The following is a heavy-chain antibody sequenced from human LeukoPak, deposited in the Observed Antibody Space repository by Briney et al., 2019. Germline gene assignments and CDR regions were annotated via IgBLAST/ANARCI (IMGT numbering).Heavy chain of an antibody. CDR1: GFTFSSYW. D-gene: IGHD3-9*01. CDR3: ARVPYDILAGYSLDY. Sequence: GGSLRLSCAASGFTFSSYWMSWVRQAPGKGLERVANIKQDGSEKYYVDSVKGRFTISRDNAKNSLYLQMNSLRAEDTAVYYCARVPYDILAGYSLDYWGQGNLVTVSS. J-gene: IGHJ4*02. CDR2: IKQDGSEK. V-gene: IGHV3-7*01.